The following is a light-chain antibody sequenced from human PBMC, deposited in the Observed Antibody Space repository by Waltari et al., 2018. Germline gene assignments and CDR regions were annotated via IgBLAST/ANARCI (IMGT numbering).Light chain of an antibody. V-gene: IGKV3-20*01. J-gene: IGKJ1*01. Sequence: EIVVTQSPGTASLSPGERVTLSCRARQSVGSSSLAWYQEKPGQAPRLVIYRASRRATGIPDRFSGSGSGTDFSLTISRLEPEDFAVYYCQQHGTLPATFGQGTKVEIK. CDR1: QSVGSSS. CDR2: RAS. CDR3: QQHGTLPAT.